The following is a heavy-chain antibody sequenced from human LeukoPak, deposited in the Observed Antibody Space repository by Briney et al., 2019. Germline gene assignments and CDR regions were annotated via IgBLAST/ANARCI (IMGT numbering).Heavy chain of an antibody. J-gene: IGHJ4*02. Sequence: GGSLRLSCAASGFTFSSHWMHWVRQAPGKGPVWVSRINNDGSGTTYADSVKGRFTISRDDAKNTLYLQMNSLSAEDTAVYYCARAESPDLSSGWSYYFDYWGQGTLVTVSS. D-gene: IGHD6-19*01. CDR3: ARAESPDLSSGWSYYFDY. V-gene: IGHV3-74*01. CDR1: GFTFSSHW. CDR2: INNDGSGT.